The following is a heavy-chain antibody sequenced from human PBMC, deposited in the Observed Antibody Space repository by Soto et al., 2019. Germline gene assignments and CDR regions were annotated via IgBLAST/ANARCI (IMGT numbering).Heavy chain of an antibody. J-gene: IGHJ6*02. CDR3: ARVVVVPAAILYYYGMDV. Sequence: SVKVSCKASGGTFSSYAVSWVRQAPGQGLEWMGGIIPIFGTANYAQKFQGRVTITADKSTSTAYMELSSLRSEDTAVYYCARVVVVPAAILYYYGMDVWGQGTTVTVSS. CDR2: IIPIFGTA. CDR1: GGTFSSYA. D-gene: IGHD2-2*02. V-gene: IGHV1-69*06.